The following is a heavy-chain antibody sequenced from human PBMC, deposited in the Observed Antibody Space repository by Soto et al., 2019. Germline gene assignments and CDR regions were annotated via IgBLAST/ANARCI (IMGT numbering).Heavy chain of an antibody. D-gene: IGHD3-3*01. V-gene: IGHV3-48*01. CDR3: ARGGRITIFGVVTPRYFDY. Sequence: GGSLRLSCAASGFTFSTYAMSWVRQAPGKGLEWVSYINNSSSTTFYADSVKGRFTISRDNAKNSLYLQMNSLRAEDTAVYYCARGGRITIFGVVTPRYFDYWGQGTLVTVSS. CDR2: INNSSSTT. CDR1: GFTFSTYA. J-gene: IGHJ4*02.